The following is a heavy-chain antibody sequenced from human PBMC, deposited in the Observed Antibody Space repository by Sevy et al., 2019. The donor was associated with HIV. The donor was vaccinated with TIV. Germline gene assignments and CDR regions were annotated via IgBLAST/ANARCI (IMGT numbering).Heavy chain of an antibody. CDR3: ARGARGTLPSFHYYGLNV. D-gene: IGHD1-1*01. Sequence: GESLKISCKGSGYTFTDYWIAWVRQMPGKGLEWMGIIYPDDSDTRYSPSFQGQVTISADKSISTAYLQWSSLKASDTAMYFCARGARGTLPSFHYYGLNVWGQGTTVTVSS. J-gene: IGHJ6*02. CDR1: GYTFTDYW. V-gene: IGHV5-51*01. CDR2: IYPDDSDT.